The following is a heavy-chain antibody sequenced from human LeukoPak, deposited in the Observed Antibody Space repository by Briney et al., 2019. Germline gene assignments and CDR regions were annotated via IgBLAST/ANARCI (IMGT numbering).Heavy chain of an antibody. CDR2: IYTSGST. Sequence: SETLSLTCTVSGGSISSYYWSWIRQPPGKGLEWIGYIYTSGSTNYNPSLKSRVTISVDTSKNHFSLKLSSVTAADTAVYYCARHAGYSSSSGFDPWGQGTLVTVSS. CDR3: ARHAGYSSSSGFDP. J-gene: IGHJ5*02. V-gene: IGHV4-4*09. D-gene: IGHD6-6*01. CDR1: GGSISSYY.